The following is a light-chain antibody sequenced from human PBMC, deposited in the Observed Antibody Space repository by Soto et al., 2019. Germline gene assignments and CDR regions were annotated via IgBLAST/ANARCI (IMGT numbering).Light chain of an antibody. V-gene: IGKV3-20*01. CDR2: GAS. CDR1: QSVISSY. Sequence: EIVLTQSPGTLSLSPGERATLSCRASQSVISSYLAWYQQKPGQAPRLLIYGASSRATGIPDRFSGGGSGTDFTLTISRLEPEDFAVYYCQQYGSSPTFGQGTKVEIK. CDR3: QQYGSSPT. J-gene: IGKJ1*01.